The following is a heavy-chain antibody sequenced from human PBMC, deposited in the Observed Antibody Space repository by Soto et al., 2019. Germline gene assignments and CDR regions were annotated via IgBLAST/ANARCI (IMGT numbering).Heavy chain of an antibody. D-gene: IGHD2-15*01. CDR3: ARAYCSGGSCYLHNWFDP. CDR2: IYYSGST. J-gene: IGHJ5*02. V-gene: IGHV4-31*02. Sequence: IRQHPGKGLEWIGYIYYSGSTYYNPSLKSRVTISVDTSKNQFSLKLSSVTAADTAVYYCARAYCSGGSCYLHNWFDPWGQGTLVTVSS.